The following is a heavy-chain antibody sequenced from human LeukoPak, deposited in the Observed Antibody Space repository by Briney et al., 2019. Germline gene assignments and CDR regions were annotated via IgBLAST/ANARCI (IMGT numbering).Heavy chain of an antibody. CDR1: GFSFSSYA. D-gene: IGHD6-19*01. V-gene: IGHV3-23*01. Sequence: GGSLRLSCTASGFSFSSYAMRWVRQAPGQGLEWVSGISGNAYYTDYADSVKGRFTISRDNYKNTLYLQMNSLRVEDTAVYYCANPPDAVVAGSIYYFAYWGQGTLVTVSS. J-gene: IGHJ4*02. CDR2: ISGNAYYT. CDR3: ANPPDAVVAGSIYYFAY.